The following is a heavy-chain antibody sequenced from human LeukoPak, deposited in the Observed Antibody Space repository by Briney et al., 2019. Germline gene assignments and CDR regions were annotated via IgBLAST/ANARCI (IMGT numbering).Heavy chain of an antibody. CDR1: GFTFDDYA. J-gene: IGHJ4*02. CDR2: ISWNSGSI. CDR3: AKGSGYDRLHYFDY. Sequence: GRSLRLSCAASGFTFDDYAMHWVRQVPGKGLEWVSGISWNSGSIGYADSVKGRFTISRDNAKNSLYLQMNSLRAEDTALYYCAKGSGYDRLHYFDYWGQGTLVTVSS. V-gene: IGHV3-9*01. D-gene: IGHD5-12*01.